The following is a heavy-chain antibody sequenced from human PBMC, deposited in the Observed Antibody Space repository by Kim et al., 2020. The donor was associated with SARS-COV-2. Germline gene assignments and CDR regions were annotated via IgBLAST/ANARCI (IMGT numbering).Heavy chain of an antibody. D-gene: IGHD3-16*01. Sequence: YSQKFQGRVTITRDTSASTAYMELSSLRSEDTAVYYCARGLGYYYYMDVWGKGTTVTVSS. J-gene: IGHJ6*03. CDR3: ARGLGYYYYMDV. V-gene: IGHV1-3*01.